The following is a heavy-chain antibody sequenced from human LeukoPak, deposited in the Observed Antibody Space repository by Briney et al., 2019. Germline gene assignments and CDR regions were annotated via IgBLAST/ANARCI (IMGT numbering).Heavy chain of an antibody. J-gene: IGHJ6*02. CDR2: INPSGGST. Sequence: ASVTVSCTASGYTFTSYYMHWVRQAPGQGLEWMGIINPSGGSTSYAQKFQGRVTITRDTSASTAYMELSSLRSEDTAVYYCARGDWLLLMDVWGQGTTVTVSS. CDR3: ARGDWLLLMDV. D-gene: IGHD3-9*01. CDR1: GYTFTSYY. V-gene: IGHV1-46*01.